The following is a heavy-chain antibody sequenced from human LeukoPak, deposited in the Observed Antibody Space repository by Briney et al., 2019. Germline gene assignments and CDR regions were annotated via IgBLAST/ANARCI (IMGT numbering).Heavy chain of an antibody. Sequence: PGGSLRLSCAASGFTFSSYEMNWVRQAPGKGLEGVSYISGSGSAIYYADAVKGRFTISRDNAKNSLYLQMNSLRAEDTAVYYCAREYSSSWDFDYWGQGTLAAISS. V-gene: IGHV3-48*03. CDR3: AREYSSSWDFDY. J-gene: IGHJ4*02. D-gene: IGHD6-13*01. CDR1: GFTFSSYE. CDR2: ISGSGSAI.